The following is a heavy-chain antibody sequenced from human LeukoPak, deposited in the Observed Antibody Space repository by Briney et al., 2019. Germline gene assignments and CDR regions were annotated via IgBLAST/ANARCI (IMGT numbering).Heavy chain of an antibody. CDR3: AKDLTNYYDSSGYKQDLFDY. Sequence: GGSLRLSCAASGFTFSSYAMSWVRQAPGKGPEWVSAISGSGGSTYYADSVKGRFTISRDNSKNTLYLQMNSLRAEDTAVYYCAKDLTNYYDSSGYKQDLFDYWGQGTLVTVSS. D-gene: IGHD3-22*01. J-gene: IGHJ4*02. V-gene: IGHV3-23*01. CDR2: ISGSGGST. CDR1: GFTFSSYA.